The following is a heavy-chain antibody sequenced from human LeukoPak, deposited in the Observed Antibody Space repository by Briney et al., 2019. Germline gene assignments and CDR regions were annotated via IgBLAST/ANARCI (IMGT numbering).Heavy chain of an antibody. CDR1: GFTFSSYA. D-gene: IGHD6-19*01. J-gene: IGHJ4*02. V-gene: IGHV3-30*04. CDR3: ATAVAEDY. CDR2: ISYDGSNK. Sequence: GGSLRLSCAASGFTFSSYAMHWVRQAPGKGLEWVAVISYDGSNKYYADSVKGRFTISRDNSKNTLYLQMNSLRAEDTAVYYCATAVAEDYWGQGTLVTVSS.